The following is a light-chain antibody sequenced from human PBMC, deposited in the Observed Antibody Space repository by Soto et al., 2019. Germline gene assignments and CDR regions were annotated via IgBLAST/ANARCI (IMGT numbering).Light chain of an antibody. Sequence: QSLLPQPASVSWSPGQSITISCTGTSSDVGSYNLVSWYQQHPGKAPKLMIYEGSKRPSGVSNRFSGSKSGNTASLTISGLQAEDEADYYCCSYAGSSTFYVFGTGTKVTVL. J-gene: IGLJ1*01. CDR2: EGS. V-gene: IGLV2-23*01. CDR1: SSDVGSYNL. CDR3: CSYAGSSTFYV.